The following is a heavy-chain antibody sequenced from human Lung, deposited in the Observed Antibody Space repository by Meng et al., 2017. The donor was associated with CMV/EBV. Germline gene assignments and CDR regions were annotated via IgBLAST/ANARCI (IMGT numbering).Heavy chain of an antibody. D-gene: IGHD6-13*01. J-gene: IGHJ6*02. V-gene: IGHV3-30-3*01. CDR1: GFSFSIYG. Sequence: GGSLRLXCEASGFSFSIYGMHWVRQAPGKGLERVALISNDGSNEYYADSVEGRFTISRDNSKNTLYLQMNSLRTEDTAVYYCATVISSYSSTWEYNLYYAYYGMDDWGQGTTVTVSS. CDR3: ATVISSYSSTWEYNLYYAYYGMDD. CDR2: ISNDGSNE.